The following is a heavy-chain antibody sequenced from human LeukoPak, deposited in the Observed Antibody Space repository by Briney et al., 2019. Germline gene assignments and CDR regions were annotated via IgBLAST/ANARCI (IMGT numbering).Heavy chain of an antibody. J-gene: IGHJ5*02. CDR3: VKHVGSRWSNNRFDP. CDR1: GFICDSCA. Sequence: PEGSLRLSCAASGFICDSCAMSGARQAPGKRLEWVSAVSRFGGTTYYADSAKGRFTISRDNSNNTVYLQMNSLRVGDTALYYCVKHVGSRWSNNRFDPWGQGTLVTVS. V-gene: IGHV3-23*01. D-gene: IGHD6-13*01. CDR2: VSRFGGTT.